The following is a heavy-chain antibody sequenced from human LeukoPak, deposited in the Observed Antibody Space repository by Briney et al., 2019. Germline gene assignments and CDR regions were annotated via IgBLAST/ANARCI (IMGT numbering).Heavy chain of an antibody. CDR1: GGSISSGDYY. D-gene: IGHD2-21*02. CDR3: ASAYCGGDCTPCWYFDL. Sequence: PSQTLSLTCTVSGGSISSGDYYWSWIRQPPGKGLEWIGYIYYIGNTFYNPSLKSRVTISVDTSKNQFSLKLSSMTAADTAVYYCASAYCGGDCTPCWYFDLWGRGTLVTVSS. J-gene: IGHJ2*01. V-gene: IGHV4-30-4*01. CDR2: IYYIGNT.